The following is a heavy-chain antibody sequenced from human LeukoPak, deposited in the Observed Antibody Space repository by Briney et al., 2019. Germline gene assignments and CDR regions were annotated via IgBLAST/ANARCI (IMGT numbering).Heavy chain of an antibody. V-gene: IGHV3-23*01. CDR2: ISGSGGST. Sequence: PGGSLRLSCAASGFTFSSYAMSWVRQAPGKGLEWVSAISGSGGSTYYADSVKGRFTISRDNSKNTLYLQMNSLRAEDTAVYYCAKDSSITYGSGSYYHYWGQGTLVTVSS. D-gene: IGHD3-10*01. CDR1: GFTFSSYA. CDR3: AKDSSITYGSGSYYHY. J-gene: IGHJ4*02.